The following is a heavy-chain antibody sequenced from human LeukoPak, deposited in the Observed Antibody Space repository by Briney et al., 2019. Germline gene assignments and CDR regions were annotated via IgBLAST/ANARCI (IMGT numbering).Heavy chain of an antibody. CDR3: ARCPEYYYDSSGYREFDY. D-gene: IGHD3-22*01. CDR1: GFTFSSYG. J-gene: IGHJ4*02. CDR2: IRYDGSNK. V-gene: IGHV3-30*02. Sequence: GGSLRLSCAASGFTFSSYGMHWVRQAPGKGLEWVAFIRYDGSNKYYADSVKGRFTISRDNSKNTLHLQMNSLRAEDTAVYYCARCPEYYYDSSGYREFDYWGQGTLVTVSS.